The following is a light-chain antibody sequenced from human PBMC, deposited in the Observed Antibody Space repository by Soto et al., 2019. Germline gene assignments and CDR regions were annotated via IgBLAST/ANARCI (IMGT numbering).Light chain of an antibody. V-gene: IGKV3-11*01. CDR1: QSVGSY. CDR3: QQRSNWPPLT. J-gene: IGKJ4*01. CDR2: DAS. Sequence: EILLTQSPATLSLSPRERSTLXXRASQSVGSYLAWYQQKPGQAPRXLIYDASDRATGIPARFSGSGAGTDFTLTISSLEPEDFAVYYCQQRSNWPPLTFGGGTKV.